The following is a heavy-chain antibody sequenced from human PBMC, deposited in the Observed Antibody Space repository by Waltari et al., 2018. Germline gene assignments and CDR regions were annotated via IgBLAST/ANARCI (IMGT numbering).Heavy chain of an antibody. D-gene: IGHD6-25*01. CDR3: AHRPGSGWLRGDYYYMDV. J-gene: IGHJ6*03. Sequence: QITLKESGPTLVKPTQTLTLTCTFSGFSLSTSGVGVGWIRQPPGKALEWLALIYWNDDKRYSPSLKSRLTITKDTSKNQVVLTMTNMDPVDTATYYCAHRPGSGWLRGDYYYMDVWGKGTTVTVSS. CDR1: GFSLSTSGVG. CDR2: IYWNDDK. V-gene: IGHV2-5*01.